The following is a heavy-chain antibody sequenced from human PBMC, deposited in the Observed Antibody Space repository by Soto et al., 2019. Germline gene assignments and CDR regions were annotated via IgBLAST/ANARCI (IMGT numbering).Heavy chain of an antibody. CDR1: GFPFSIYS. CDR3: ARDKDFCSGGSCYSRNAFDI. V-gene: IGHV3-48*01. CDR2: MTSDSNTI. D-gene: IGHD2-15*01. Sequence: LRLSCAASGFPFSIYSMNWVRQAPEKGLEWVSYMTSDSNTIHYADSVKGRFTISRDNAKNSLWLQMNSLRVEDTAVYYCARDKDFCSGGSCYSRNAFDIWGQGTMVTVSS. J-gene: IGHJ3*02.